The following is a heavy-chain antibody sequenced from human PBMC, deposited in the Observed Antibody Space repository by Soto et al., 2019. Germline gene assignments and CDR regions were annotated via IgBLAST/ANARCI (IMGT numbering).Heavy chain of an antibody. V-gene: IGHV1-8*01. CDR2: MNPNRGNT. CDR3: ARGYGYNWNYFYYYYYYMDV. CDR1: GYTFTSYD. J-gene: IGHJ6*03. D-gene: IGHD1-7*01. Sequence: GASVKVSCKASGYTFTSYDINWVRQATGQGLEWMGWMNPNRGNTGYAQKFQGRVTMTRNTSISTAYMELSSLRSEDTAVYYCARGYGYNWNYFYYYYYYMDVWGKGTTVTVSS.